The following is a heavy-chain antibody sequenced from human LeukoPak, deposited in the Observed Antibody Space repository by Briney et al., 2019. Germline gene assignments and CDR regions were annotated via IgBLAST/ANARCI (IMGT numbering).Heavy chain of an antibody. J-gene: IGHJ4*02. CDR2: ISWNSGSI. D-gene: IGHD6-13*01. Sequence: PGGSLRLSCAASGFTFDDYVMHWVRQAPGKGLEWVSGISWNSGSIGYVDSVKGRFTISRDNAKNSLYLQMNSLRAEDTALYYCAKGGDSSSFGYWGQGTLVTVSS. V-gene: IGHV3-9*01. CDR1: GFTFDDYV. CDR3: AKGGDSSSFGY.